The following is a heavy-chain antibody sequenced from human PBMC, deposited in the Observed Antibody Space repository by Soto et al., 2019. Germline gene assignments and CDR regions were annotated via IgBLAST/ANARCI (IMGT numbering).Heavy chain of an antibody. Sequence: LRLSCAASGFTFSSSTMNWVRQAPGKGLEWVSAIIDSGGYTYYADSVKGRFTISRDNSKNTLYLQMDSLRAEDTALYYCAKETYYYYGMDVWGQGTTVTVSS. CDR3: AKETYYYYGMDV. J-gene: IGHJ6*02. V-gene: IGHV3-23*01. CDR1: GFTFSSST. CDR2: IIDSGGYT.